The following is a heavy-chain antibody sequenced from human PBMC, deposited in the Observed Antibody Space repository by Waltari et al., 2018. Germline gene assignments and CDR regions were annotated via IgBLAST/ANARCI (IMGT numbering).Heavy chain of an antibody. J-gene: IGHJ6*02. CDR1: GFTFDDYA. CDR3: AKVVAVAGKGGDYYYGMDV. Sequence: EVQLVESGGVVEQPGGSLRLSCADSGFTFDDYAMHWVRHALGKGLEWVSLISWDGGSTYYADSVKGRFTISRDNSKNSLYLQMNSLRAEDTALYYCAKVVAVAGKGGDYYYGMDVWGQGTTVTVSS. V-gene: IGHV3-43D*04. D-gene: IGHD6-19*01. CDR2: ISWDGGST.